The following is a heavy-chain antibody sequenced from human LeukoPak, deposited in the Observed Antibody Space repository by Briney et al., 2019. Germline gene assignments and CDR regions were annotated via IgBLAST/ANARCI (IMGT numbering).Heavy chain of an antibody. CDR3: VFYCSSTSCPNDAFDI. CDR1: GDTFTSHY. CDR2: INPSGGST. V-gene: IGHV1-46*01. D-gene: IGHD2-2*01. J-gene: IGHJ3*02. Sequence: ASVKVSCKASGDTFTSHYMHWVRQAPGQGLEWMGIINPSGGSTISAQKFQGRVTITADNSTSTAYMELSSLRSEDTAVYYCVFYCSSTSCPNDAFDIWGEGTMVTVSS.